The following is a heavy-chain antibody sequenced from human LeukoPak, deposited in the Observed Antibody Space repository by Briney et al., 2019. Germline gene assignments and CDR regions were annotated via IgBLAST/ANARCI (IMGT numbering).Heavy chain of an antibody. J-gene: IGHJ4*02. Sequence: ASVKVSCKASGYTFASYGFSWVRQAPGQGLEWMGWISAYNGHRTYAQNFQGRVPMTTDSSTNTAHMELRSLRPDDTAVYYCARDQGGGNCDFWGQGSLVTVSS. CDR3: ARDQGGGNCDF. CDR2: ISAYNGHR. D-gene: IGHD2-21*01. CDR1: GYTFASYG. V-gene: IGHV1-18*01.